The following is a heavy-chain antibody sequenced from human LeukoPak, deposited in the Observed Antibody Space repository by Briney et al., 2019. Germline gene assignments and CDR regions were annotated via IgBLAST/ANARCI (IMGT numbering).Heavy chain of an antibody. V-gene: IGHV3-21*01. CDR3: ARHNDYDSSGYYLDY. J-gene: IGHJ4*02. CDR1: GFTFSSYS. Sequence: GGSLRLSCAASGFTFSSYSMNWVRQAPGKGLEWVSSISSSSSYIYYADSVKGRFTISRDNAKNSLYLQMNSLRAEDTAVYYCARHNDYDSSGYYLDYWGQGTLVTVSS. D-gene: IGHD3-22*01. CDR2: ISSSSSYI.